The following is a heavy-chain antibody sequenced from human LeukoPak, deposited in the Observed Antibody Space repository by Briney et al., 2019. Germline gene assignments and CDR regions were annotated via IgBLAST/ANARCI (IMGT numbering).Heavy chain of an antibody. V-gene: IGHV4-39*01. CDR2: FYCSGST. CDR1: GGSISSSTYC. CDR3: ARLRSPVTILYYFDY. Sequence: SETLSLTCTVSGGSISSSTYCWGWIRQPPGKRLGWIGSFYCSGSTYYNPSLKSRVTISVDTSKNQSSLKLSSVTAADTAVYYCARLRSPVTILYYFDYWGQGTLVTVSS. J-gene: IGHJ4*02. D-gene: IGHD4-17*01.